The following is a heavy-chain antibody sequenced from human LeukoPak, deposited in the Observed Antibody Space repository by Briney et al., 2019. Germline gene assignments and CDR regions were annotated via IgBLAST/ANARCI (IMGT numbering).Heavy chain of an antibody. CDR1: GFTFSSYE. Sequence: PGGSLRLSCAASGFTFSSYEMNWVRPAPGKGLEWVSYISSSGSTIYYANSVKGRFTISRDNAKNSLYLQMNSLRAEDTAVYYCAREKQWLPNDAFDIWGQGTMVTVSS. V-gene: IGHV3-48*03. J-gene: IGHJ3*02. CDR3: AREKQWLPNDAFDI. CDR2: ISSSGSTI. D-gene: IGHD6-19*01.